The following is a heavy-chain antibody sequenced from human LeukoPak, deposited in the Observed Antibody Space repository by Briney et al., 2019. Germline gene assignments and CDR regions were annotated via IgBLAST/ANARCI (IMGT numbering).Heavy chain of an antibody. CDR2: ITGSGGST. CDR3: ARDPASSSWFDF. D-gene: IGHD6-13*01. J-gene: IGHJ4*02. CDR1: GFTFSSYE. V-gene: IGHV3-48*03. Sequence: PGGSLRLSCAASGFTFSSYEMNWVRQAPGKGLEWVSYITGSGGSTSYADSVKGRFTIFRDNAKNSLYLRVNSLRAEDTAVYYCARDPASSSWFDFWGQGTLVTVSS.